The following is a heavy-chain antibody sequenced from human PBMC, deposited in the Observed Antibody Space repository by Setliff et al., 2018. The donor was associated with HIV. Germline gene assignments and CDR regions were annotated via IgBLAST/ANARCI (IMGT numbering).Heavy chain of an antibody. J-gene: IGHJ4*02. CDR1: GASIGSVNYY. Sequence: LSLTCTVSGASIGSVNYYWGWFRQPPGKGLEWIGSVSYSGSTYYNPSLKSRVTISVDTSKNQFSLKLSSVTAADTAVYYCAREWRYCSSTSCPVFDYWGQGTLVTVSS. D-gene: IGHD2-2*01. CDR3: AREWRYCSSTSCPVFDY. V-gene: IGHV4-39*07. CDR2: VSYSGST.